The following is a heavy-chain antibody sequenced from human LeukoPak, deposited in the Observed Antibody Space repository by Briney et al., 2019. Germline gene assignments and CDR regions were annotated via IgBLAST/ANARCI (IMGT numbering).Heavy chain of an antibody. CDR2: ISSNGGST. CDR1: GFTFSSYA. Sequence: GGSLRLSCSASGFTFSSYAMHWVRHAPGKGLEYVSAISSNGGSTYYADSVKGSFTISRDNSKNTLYLQMSSLRAEVTAVYYCVKVGKCYGSGSYKYYYGMDVWGKGTTVTVSS. V-gene: IGHV3-64D*09. D-gene: IGHD3-10*01. CDR3: VKVGKCYGSGSYKYYYGMDV. J-gene: IGHJ6*04.